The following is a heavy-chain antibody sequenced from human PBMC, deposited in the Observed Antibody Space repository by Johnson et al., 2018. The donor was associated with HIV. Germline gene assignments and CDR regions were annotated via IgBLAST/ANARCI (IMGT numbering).Heavy chain of an antibody. CDR1: GFTFSSYG. J-gene: IGHJ3*02. V-gene: IGHV3-20*04. CDR3: ARDRGWYGDYVDAFDI. CDR2: IDWNGGNS. Sequence: VQVVESGGGVVQPGGSLRLSCAASGFTFSSYGMSWVRQAPGKGLEWVSGIDWNGGNSGYADSVKGRFTISRDNAKNSLYLQMNSLRAEDTALYYCARDRGWYGDYVDAFDIWGQGTMVTVSS. D-gene: IGHD4-17*01.